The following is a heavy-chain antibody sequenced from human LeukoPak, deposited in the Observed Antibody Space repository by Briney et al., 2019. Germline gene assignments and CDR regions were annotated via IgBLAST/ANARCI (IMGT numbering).Heavy chain of an antibody. CDR2: ISTYNGNT. V-gene: IGHV1-18*01. CDR1: GYTFSSYA. D-gene: IGHD2-15*01. CDR3: ARVALGSWYFDL. Sequence: ASVNVSCKASGYTFSSYAISWVRQAPGQGLEWMGWISTYNGNTNYAQKFQGRVTLTTDTSTSTGYMDLRSLRSDDTAVYHCARVALGSWYFDLWGRGTLVTVSS. J-gene: IGHJ2*01.